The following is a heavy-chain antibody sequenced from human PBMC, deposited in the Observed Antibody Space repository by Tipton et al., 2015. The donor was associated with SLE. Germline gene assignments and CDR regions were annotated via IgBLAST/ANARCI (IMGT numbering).Heavy chain of an antibody. CDR1: GGSISSYY. CDR3: ARVGSSWYLDAFDI. D-gene: IGHD6-13*01. CDR2: IYYSGST. V-gene: IGHV4-59*01. Sequence: TLSLTCTVSGGSISSYYWSWIWQPPGKGLEWIGYIYYSGSTNYNPSLKSRVTISVDTSKNQFSLKLSSVTAADTAVYYCARVGSSWYLDAFDIWGQGTMVTVSS. J-gene: IGHJ3*02.